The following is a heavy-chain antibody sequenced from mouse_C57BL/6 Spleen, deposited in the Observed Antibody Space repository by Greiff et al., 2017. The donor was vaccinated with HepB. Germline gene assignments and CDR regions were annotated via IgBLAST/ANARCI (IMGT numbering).Heavy chain of an antibody. CDR3: ARIYDGYSDWYFDV. CDR2: INPNYGTT. Sequence: EVKLMESGPELVKPGASVKISCKASGYSFTDYNMNWVKQSNGKSLEWIGVINPNYGTTSYNQKFKGKATLTVDQSSSTAYMQLNSLTSEDSAVYYCARIYDGYSDWYFDVWGTGTTVTVSS. J-gene: IGHJ1*03. D-gene: IGHD2-3*01. CDR1: GYSFTDYN. V-gene: IGHV1-39*01.